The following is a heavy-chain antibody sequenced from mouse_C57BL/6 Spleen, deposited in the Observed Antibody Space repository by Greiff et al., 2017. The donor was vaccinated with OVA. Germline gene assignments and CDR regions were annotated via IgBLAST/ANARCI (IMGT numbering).Heavy chain of an antibody. CDR1: GFSLTSYA. CDR2: IWTGGGT. Sequence: QVQRVESGPGLVAPSQSLSITCTVSGFSLTSYAISWVRQPPGKGLEWLGVIWTGGGTNYNSAPKSRLSISKDNSKSEVFLKMSSRQTDDTARYYCARKGDYYGSSWGFDYWGQGTTLTVSS. CDR3: ARKGDYYGSSWGFDY. V-gene: IGHV2-9-1*01. J-gene: IGHJ2*01. D-gene: IGHD1-1*01.